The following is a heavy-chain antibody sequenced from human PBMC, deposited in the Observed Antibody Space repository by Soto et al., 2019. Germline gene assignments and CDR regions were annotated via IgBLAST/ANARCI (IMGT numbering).Heavy chain of an antibody. J-gene: IGHJ6*03. V-gene: IGHV4-59*01. Sequence: SETLSLTCTVSGGSISSYYWSWIRQPPGKGLEWIGYIYYSGSTNYNPSLKSRVTISVDTSKNQFSLKLSSVTAADTAVYYCARGGRVMNYYYMDVWGKGTTVTVS. CDR1: GGSISSYY. CDR2: IYYSGST. D-gene: IGHD3-16*01. CDR3: ARGGRVMNYYYMDV.